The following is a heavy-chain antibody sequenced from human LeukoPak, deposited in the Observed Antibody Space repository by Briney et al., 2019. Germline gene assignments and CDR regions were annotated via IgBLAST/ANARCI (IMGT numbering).Heavy chain of an antibody. CDR2: INPNSGGT. Sequence: GASVKVSCKASGYTFTHYYMHWVRQAPGQGLEWMGWINPNSGGTDYAQNFQGRVTMTMDTSTSTAYMELSSLRSDDTALYYCARNVRSSSGSWEENWFDPWGQGTLVTVSS. CDR3: ARNVRSSSGSWEENWFDP. D-gene: IGHD6-19*01. J-gene: IGHJ5*02. CDR1: GYTFTHYY. V-gene: IGHV1-2*02.